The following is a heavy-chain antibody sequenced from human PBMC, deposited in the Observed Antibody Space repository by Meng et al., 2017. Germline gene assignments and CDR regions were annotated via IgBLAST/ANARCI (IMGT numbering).Heavy chain of an antibody. CDR3: ARACSPPSSSSSFHDY. CDR1: GYTFTSYA. D-gene: IGHD6-6*01. J-gene: IGHJ4*02. Sequence: GQLVESGSELKKPGASVKVACKASGYTFTSYAMNWVRQAPGQGLEWMGWINTNTGNPTYAQGFTGRFVFSLDTSVSTEYLQISSLKAEDTAVYYCARACSPPSSSSSFHDYWGQGTLVTVSS. CDR2: INTNTGNP. V-gene: IGHV7-4-1*02.